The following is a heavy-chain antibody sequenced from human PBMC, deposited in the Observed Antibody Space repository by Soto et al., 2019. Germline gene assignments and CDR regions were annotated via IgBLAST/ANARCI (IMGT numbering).Heavy chain of an antibody. J-gene: IGHJ5*02. V-gene: IGHV4-39*01. CDR1: GGSISSFNYF. Sequence: QLQLQESGPGLVKPSETLSLTCTVSGGSISSFNYFWGWLRQPPGKGLEWIGSLYYSGNTYYNPSLQSRVTISVDTSKKQCTLTLRSVTAADTAVYYCARGGGSTFNGFDPWGQGTLVTVSP. CDR3: ARGGGSTFNGFDP. CDR2: LYYSGNT. D-gene: IGHD2-15*01.